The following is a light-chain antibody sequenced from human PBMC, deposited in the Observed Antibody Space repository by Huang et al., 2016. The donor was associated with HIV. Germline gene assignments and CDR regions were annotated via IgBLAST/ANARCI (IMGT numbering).Light chain of an antibody. V-gene: IGKV3-15*01. J-gene: IGKJ2*01. Sequence: EVVMTQSPATLSVSPGERATLSCRASQNINSNLAWYQQKPGQTPRILSYGAATRAAGIPARFSGSGSGTEFTLTISSLQSEDFAVYYCQQYNNWPPVTFGQGTKLEIK. CDR3: QQYNNWPPVT. CDR1: QNINSN. CDR2: GAA.